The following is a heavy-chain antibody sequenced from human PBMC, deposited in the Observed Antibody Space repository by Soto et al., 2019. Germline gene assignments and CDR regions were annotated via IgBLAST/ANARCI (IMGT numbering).Heavy chain of an antibody. Sequence: EVLLVESGGGLVKPGGSLRLSCAASGFAFKYARMTWVRQAPGKGLEWVGHIRSNIDGATTAYAAPVKGRFTISRDESKNTVDLQMNSLITEDTAVYSCTTDWGSGTHYARAFDVWGQGTMVTVSS. CDR3: TTDWGSGTHYARAFDV. CDR1: GFAFKYAR. V-gene: IGHV3-15*01. CDR2: IRSNIDGATT. J-gene: IGHJ3*01. D-gene: IGHD3-16*01.